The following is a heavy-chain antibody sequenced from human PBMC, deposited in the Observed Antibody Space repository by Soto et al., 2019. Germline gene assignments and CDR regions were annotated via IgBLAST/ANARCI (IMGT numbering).Heavy chain of an antibody. J-gene: IGHJ4*02. Sequence: EVQLVESGGGLVKPGGSLRLSCAASGFTFSSYSMNWVRQAPGKGLEWVSAISGSGGSTYYADSVKGRFTISRDNSKNTLYLQMNSLRAEDTAVYYCAKGSIVGAITETDYWGQGTLVTVSS. CDR1: GFTFSSYS. V-gene: IGHV3-23*04. D-gene: IGHD1-26*01. CDR3: AKGSIVGAITETDY. CDR2: ISGSGGST.